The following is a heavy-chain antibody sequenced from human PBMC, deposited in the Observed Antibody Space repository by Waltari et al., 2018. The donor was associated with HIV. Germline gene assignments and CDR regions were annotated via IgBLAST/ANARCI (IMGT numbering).Heavy chain of an antibody. J-gene: IGHJ4*02. CDR3: AREEGRAAAGTDY. V-gene: IGHV1-2*02. D-gene: IGHD6-13*01. CDR2: INPNSGGT. CDR1: GYTFTGYY. Sequence: QVQLVQSGAEVKKPGASVKVSCKASGYTFTGYYMHWVRQAPGQGLELMGWINPNSGGTNYAQKFQGRVTMTRDTSISTAYMELSRLRSDDTAVYYWAREEGRAAAGTDYWGQGTLVTVSS.